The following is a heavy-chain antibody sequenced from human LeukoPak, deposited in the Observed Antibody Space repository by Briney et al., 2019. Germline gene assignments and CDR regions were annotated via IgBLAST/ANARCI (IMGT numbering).Heavy chain of an antibody. J-gene: IGHJ5*02. Sequence: PSETLSLTCAVYGGSFSGYYWSWIRQPPGKGLEWIGEINHSGSTNYNPSLKSRVTISVDTSKNQFSLKLSSVTDADTAVYYCAGLGGPGGFDPWGQGTLVTVSS. V-gene: IGHV4-34*01. CDR3: AGLGGPGGFDP. D-gene: IGHD4-23*01. CDR2: INHSGST. CDR1: GGSFSGYY.